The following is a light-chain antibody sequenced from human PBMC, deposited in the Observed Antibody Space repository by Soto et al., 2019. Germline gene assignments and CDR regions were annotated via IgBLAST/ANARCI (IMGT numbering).Light chain of an antibody. J-gene: IGLJ3*02. Sequence: QSVLTQPASVSGSPGQSITISCTGTSSDVGAYNYVSWYQQHPDKAPKLMIYEVSNRPSGVSNRFSGSKSGNTASLIISGLQAEDEADYYCSSYTTSSTWVFGGGTKLTVL. CDR3: SSYTTSSTWV. CDR2: EVS. V-gene: IGLV2-14*01. CDR1: SSDVGAYNY.